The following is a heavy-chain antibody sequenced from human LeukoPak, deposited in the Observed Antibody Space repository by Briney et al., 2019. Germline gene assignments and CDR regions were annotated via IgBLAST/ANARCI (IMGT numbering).Heavy chain of an antibody. J-gene: IGHJ4*02. CDR2: ISSSSSTL. V-gene: IGHV3-48*02. CDR1: GFTFSSYS. D-gene: IGHD1-14*01. CDR3: ARETPEYD. Sequence: GGSLRLSCAASGFTFSSYSMNWVRQAPGKGLEWVSYISSSSSTLYYADSVKGRFTISRDNAKNSLYLLMNSLRDEDTAVYYCARETPEYDWGQGTLVTVSS.